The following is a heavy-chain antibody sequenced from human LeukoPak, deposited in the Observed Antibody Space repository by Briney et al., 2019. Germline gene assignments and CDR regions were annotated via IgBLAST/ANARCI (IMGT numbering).Heavy chain of an antibody. CDR3: ARVVFSIAVAARLGGYYFDY. D-gene: IGHD6-19*01. CDR2: ISSSSSYI. J-gene: IGHJ4*02. Sequence: PGGSLRLSCAASGFTFSSYSMNWVRQAPGKGLEWVSSISSSSSYIYYADSVKARFTISRDNAKNSLYLQMNSLRAEDTAVYYCARVVFSIAVAARLGGYYFDYWGQGTLVTVSS. CDR1: GFTFSSYS. V-gene: IGHV3-21*01.